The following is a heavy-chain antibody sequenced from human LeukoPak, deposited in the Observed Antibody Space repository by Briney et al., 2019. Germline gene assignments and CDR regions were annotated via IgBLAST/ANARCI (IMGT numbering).Heavy chain of an antibody. Sequence: PSETLSLTCTVSGGSISSYYWSWIRQPPGKGLEWIGYIYYSGSTNYNPSLKSRVTISVDTSKNQFSLKLSYVTAADTAVYYCARVGQLWLLDYWGQGTLVTVSS. V-gene: IGHV4-59*01. CDR2: IYYSGST. J-gene: IGHJ4*02. CDR3: ARVGQLWLLDY. CDR1: GGSISSYY. D-gene: IGHD5-18*01.